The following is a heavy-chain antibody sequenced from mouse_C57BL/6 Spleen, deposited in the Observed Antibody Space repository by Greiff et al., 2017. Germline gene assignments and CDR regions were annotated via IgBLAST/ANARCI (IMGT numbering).Heavy chain of an antibody. V-gene: IGHV1-15*01. CDR2: IDPETGGT. CDR3: TKPRTPSYFDY. Sequence: QVQLQQSGAELVRPGASVTLSCKASGYTFTDYEMHWVKQTPVHGLEWIGAIDPETGGTAYNQKFKGKAILTADKSSSTAYMELRSLTSEYSAVYYCTKPRTPSYFDYWGQGTTLTVSS. D-gene: IGHD5-1*01. J-gene: IGHJ2*01. CDR1: GYTFTDYE.